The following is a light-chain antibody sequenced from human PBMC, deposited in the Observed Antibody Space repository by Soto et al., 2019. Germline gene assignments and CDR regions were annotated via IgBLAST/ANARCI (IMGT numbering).Light chain of an antibody. V-gene: IGKV1-13*02. CDR3: QQFNSYPIT. CDR2: EAS. Sequence: QLTQSPSSLSASVGDRVTITCRASQSISSYLNWYQQKPGKAPKLLIYEASSLESGVPSRFSGSGSGTEFTLTISGLQPDDFATYYCQQFNSYPITFGQGTRLEIK. J-gene: IGKJ5*01. CDR1: QSISSY.